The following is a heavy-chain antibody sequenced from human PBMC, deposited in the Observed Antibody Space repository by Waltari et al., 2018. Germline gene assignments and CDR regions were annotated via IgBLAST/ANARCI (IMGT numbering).Heavy chain of an antibody. D-gene: IGHD3-3*01. Sequence: VLLVQSGGGVVQPGRSLRLSCVGSGFTFGSYAFLWVRQSPGRGLEWVALTSFDGSDTFYAPSVEGRFTISRDSSKNTVFLQMTSLRPDDTAIYFCARDQADFWSARGAFDYWGQGSLVTVSS. J-gene: IGHJ4*02. CDR1: GFTFGSYA. V-gene: IGHV3-30*04. CDR2: TSFDGSDT. CDR3: ARDQADFWSARGAFDY.